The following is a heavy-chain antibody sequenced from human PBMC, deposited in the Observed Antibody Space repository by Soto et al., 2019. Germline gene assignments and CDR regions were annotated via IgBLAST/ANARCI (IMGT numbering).Heavy chain of an antibody. CDR3: AADHCSGGSCYSVSLGY. CDR2: IVVGSGNT. CDR1: GFTFTSSA. D-gene: IGHD2-15*01. V-gene: IGHV1-58*02. J-gene: IGHJ4*02. Sequence: SVKVSCKASGFTFTSSAMQWVRQARGQRLEWIGWIVVGSGNTNYAQKFQERVTITRDMSTSTAYMELSSLRSEDTAVYYCAADHCSGGSCYSVSLGYWGQGTLVTVSS.